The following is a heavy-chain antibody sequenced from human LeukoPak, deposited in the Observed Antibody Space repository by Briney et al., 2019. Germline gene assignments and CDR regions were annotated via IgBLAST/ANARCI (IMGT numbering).Heavy chain of an antibody. V-gene: IGHV4-34*01. D-gene: IGHD2-15*01. Sequence: SETLSLTCAVYGGSFSGYYWSWIRQPPGKGLEWIGEINDSARTNYNPSLKSRVTISVDTSKIQFSLKLSSVTAADTAVYYCARGWRCSGGSCYSLNWFDPWGQGTLVTVSS. CDR2: INDSART. J-gene: IGHJ5*02. CDR1: GGSFSGYY. CDR3: ARGWRCSGGSCYSLNWFDP.